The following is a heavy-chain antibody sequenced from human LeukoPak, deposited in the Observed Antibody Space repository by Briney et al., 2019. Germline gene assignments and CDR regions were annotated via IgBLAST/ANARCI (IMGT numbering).Heavy chain of an antibody. CDR3: ARVGPNYDFWSGYYQGPYYFDY. V-gene: IGHV3-7*01. D-gene: IGHD3-3*01. J-gene: IGHJ4*02. CDR1: GFTFSSYW. CDR2: IKQDGSEK. Sequence: PGGSLRLSCAASGFTFSSYWMSWVRQAPGKGLEWVANIKQDGSEKYYVDSVKGRFTISRDNAKNSLYLQMNSLRAEDTAVYYCARVGPNYDFWSGYYQGPYYFDYWGQGTLVTVPS.